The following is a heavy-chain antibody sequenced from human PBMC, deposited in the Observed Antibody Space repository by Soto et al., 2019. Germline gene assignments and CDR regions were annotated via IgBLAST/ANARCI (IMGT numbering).Heavy chain of an antibody. D-gene: IGHD5-12*01. CDR3: ARALGYSGYAGMDV. CDR2: ISPDNGNT. CDR1: GYTFTIYG. Sequence: QVHLVQSGGEVKKPGASVKVSCKASGYTFTIYGINWVRQAPGQGLEWMGWISPDNGNTNYAQKLQGRVTMTTDTSTSTAYMELRSLRSDDTAVYYCARALGYSGYAGMDVWGQGTTVTVSS. V-gene: IGHV1-18*01. J-gene: IGHJ6*02.